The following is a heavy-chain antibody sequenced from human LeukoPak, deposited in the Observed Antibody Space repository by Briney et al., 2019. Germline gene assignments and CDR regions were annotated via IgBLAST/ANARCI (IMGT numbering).Heavy chain of an antibody. CDR1: GFTFDDYG. CDR2: INWNGGST. Sequence: PGGSLRLSCAASGFTFDDYGMSWVRQAPGTGLEWVSGINWNGGSTGYADSVKGRFTISRDNAKNSLYLQMNSLRAEDTALYYCARWEYYDSSGRTPDAFDIWGQGTMVTVSS. J-gene: IGHJ3*02. CDR3: ARWEYYDSSGRTPDAFDI. V-gene: IGHV3-20*04. D-gene: IGHD3-22*01.